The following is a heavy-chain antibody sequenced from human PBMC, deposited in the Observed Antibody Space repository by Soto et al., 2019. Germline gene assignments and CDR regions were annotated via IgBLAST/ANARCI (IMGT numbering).Heavy chain of an antibody. Sequence: PSETLSLTCSVSGVSISSSSHYWAWIRQAPGQGLEWIGSGYQSGNTHYNPSLRNRATVSVDTTANEISVKVKSVTVEDTAVYFCARHDLKEEFDLWGQGIPVTVSS. J-gene: IGHJ4*02. CDR2: GYQSGNT. CDR3: ARHDLKEEFDL. CDR1: GVSISSSSHY. V-gene: IGHV4-39*01.